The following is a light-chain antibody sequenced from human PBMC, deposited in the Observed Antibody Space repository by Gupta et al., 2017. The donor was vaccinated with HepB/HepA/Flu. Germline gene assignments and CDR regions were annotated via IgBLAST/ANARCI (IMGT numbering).Light chain of an antibody. CDR1: QTINNY. CDR2: GGS. CDR3: QQTYDPQWT. Sequence: DIQMTQSPSSLSTSIGDRVTITCRASQTINNYLNWYQQKPGKAPKLLIYGGSSLQSGVALRCSGSGSGTHFTLTITSLQPEDFATYFCQQTYDPQWTFGGGTKVEIK. V-gene: IGKV1-39*01. J-gene: IGKJ4*01.